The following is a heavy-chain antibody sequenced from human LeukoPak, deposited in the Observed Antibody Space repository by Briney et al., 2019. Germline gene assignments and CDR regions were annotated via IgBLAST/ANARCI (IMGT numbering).Heavy chain of an antibody. CDR3: ARLARQGEYYYYMDV. Sequence: GESLKISCNGSGYRVISYWIGWVRQMPGKGLEWMGIIYPGDSDTRYSPSFQGQVTISADKSISTAYLQWSSLKASDTAMYYCARLARQGEYYYYMDVWGKGTTVTVSS. V-gene: IGHV5-51*01. CDR1: GYRVISYW. J-gene: IGHJ6*03. CDR2: IYPGDSDT. D-gene: IGHD1-26*01.